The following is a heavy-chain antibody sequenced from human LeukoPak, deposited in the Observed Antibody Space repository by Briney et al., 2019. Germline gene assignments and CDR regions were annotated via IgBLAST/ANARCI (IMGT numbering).Heavy chain of an antibody. Sequence: GGSLRLSCAASGFTLSTYWMTWVRQAPGKGLEWAANIKLDGSEKYYVDSVKGRFTISRDNAKNSLYLQMNSLRAEDTAVYYCARAYGSGSYYYPLGYWGQGTLVTVSS. CDR1: GFTLSTYW. CDR3: ARAYGSGSYYYPLGY. CDR2: IKLDGSEK. J-gene: IGHJ4*02. D-gene: IGHD3-10*01. V-gene: IGHV3-7*01.